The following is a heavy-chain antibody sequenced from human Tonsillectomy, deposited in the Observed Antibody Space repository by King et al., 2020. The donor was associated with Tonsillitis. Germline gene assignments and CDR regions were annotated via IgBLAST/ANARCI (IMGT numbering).Heavy chain of an antibody. D-gene: IGHD3-22*01. Sequence: QLQESGPGLVKTSETLSLTCTVSGGSISSSSFYCAWIRQPPGKGLEWIGTISYRGSTYYNSSLKGRVTISVDTSKNQVSLKLSSVTAADTSVYDCARIQDTRGYYFAHLDVWGRGALVTVSS. CDR3: ARIQDTRGYYFAHLDV. J-gene: IGHJ2*01. CDR2: ISYRGST. V-gene: IGHV4-39*01. CDR1: GGSISSSSFY.